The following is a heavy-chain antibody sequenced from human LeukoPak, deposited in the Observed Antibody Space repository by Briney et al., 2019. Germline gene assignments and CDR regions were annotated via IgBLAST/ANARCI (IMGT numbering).Heavy chain of an antibody. CDR3: ARDVGPTVQPTPVDF. V-gene: IGHV3-48*02. CDR1: GFTFSTYC. CDR2: ISSTSTTK. Sequence: GGSLSLLYAASGFTFSTYCTICVRQAPGEGLEWLSYISSTSTTKYYADSVKGRFTTSRNNAKNLLYLHMNSLRDEDTAVYYCARDVGPTVQPTPVDFWGRETLVTVYS. J-gene: IGHJ4*02. D-gene: IGHD4-17*01.